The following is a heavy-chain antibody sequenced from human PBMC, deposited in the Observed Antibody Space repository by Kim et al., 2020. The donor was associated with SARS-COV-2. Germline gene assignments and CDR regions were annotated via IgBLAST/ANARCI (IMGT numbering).Heavy chain of an antibody. V-gene: IGHV3-23*01. J-gene: IGHJ4*02. D-gene: IGHD4-17*01. CDR3: AKDIFGDYGGIQY. Sequence: SADSGEGRFTISRDNSKNTLDLQMNSLRIEDSAVYYCAKDIFGDYGGIQYWGRGTLVTVSS.